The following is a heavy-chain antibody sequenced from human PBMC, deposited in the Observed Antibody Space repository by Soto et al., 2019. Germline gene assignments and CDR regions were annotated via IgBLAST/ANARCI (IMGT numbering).Heavy chain of an antibody. V-gene: IGHV5-51*01. CDR2: IYPGDSDT. CDR1: GYSFTSYW. Sequence: GESLKISCKGSGYSFTSYWIGWVRQMPGKGLEWMGIIYPGDSDTRYSPSFQGQVTISADKSISTAYLQWSSLKASDTAMYYCARSSDSSGLGSYYYGMDVWGQGXTVTVSS. CDR3: ARSSDSSGLGSYYYGMDV. D-gene: IGHD3-22*01. J-gene: IGHJ6*02.